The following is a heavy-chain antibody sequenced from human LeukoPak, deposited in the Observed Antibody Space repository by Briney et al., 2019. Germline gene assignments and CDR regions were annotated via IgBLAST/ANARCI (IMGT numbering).Heavy chain of an antibody. CDR2: ITGTGGST. V-gene: IGHV3-23*01. CDR3: AKDHGTAVAGFYY. CDR1: GFSLSTYG. D-gene: IGHD6-19*01. J-gene: IGHJ4*02. Sequence: GGSLILSCAASGFSLSTYGVSWVRQPPGKGLEWVSGITGTGGSTYYADSVKGRFTVSRDTSKNTLYLQMNSLRAEDTAIYYCAKDHGTAVAGFYYWGQGTLVTVSS.